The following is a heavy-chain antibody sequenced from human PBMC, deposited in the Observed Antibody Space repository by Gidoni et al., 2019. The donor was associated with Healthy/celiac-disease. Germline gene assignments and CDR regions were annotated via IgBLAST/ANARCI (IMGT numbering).Heavy chain of an antibody. V-gene: IGHV3-49*05. CDR3: TRESASTTDDSLFDY. CDR1: GFTFGDYA. Sequence: EVQLVESGGGLVKPGRSLRLSCTASGFTFGDYAMSWFRQAPGKGLEWVGFIRSKAYGGTTEYAASVKGRLTISRDDSKSIAYLQMNSLKTEDTAVYYCTRESASTTDDSLFDYWGQGTLVTVSS. CDR2: IRSKAYGGTT. J-gene: IGHJ4*02. D-gene: IGHD1-1*01.